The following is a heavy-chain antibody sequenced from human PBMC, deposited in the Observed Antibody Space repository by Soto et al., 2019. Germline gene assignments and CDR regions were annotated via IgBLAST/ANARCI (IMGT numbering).Heavy chain of an antibody. D-gene: IGHD2-2*02. CDR1: GGSISTGGYY. J-gene: IGHJ5*02. V-gene: IGHV4-61*08. CDR2: IYYSGRT. Sequence: SETLSLTCTVSGGSISTGGYYWNWIRQHPGKDLEWIGYIYYSGRTNYNPSLKSRVTISVDTSKNQFSLKLSSVTAADTAVYYCARGYCSSTICYIWDNWFDPWGQGTLVTVSS. CDR3: ARGYCSSTICYIWDNWFDP.